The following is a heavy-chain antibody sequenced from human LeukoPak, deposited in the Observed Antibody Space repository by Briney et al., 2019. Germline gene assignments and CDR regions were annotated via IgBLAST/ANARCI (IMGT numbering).Heavy chain of an antibody. V-gene: IGHV3-21*01. D-gene: IGHD2-15*01. CDR2: INSSSSYI. CDR3: AREKYCSGGSCYFTFDY. J-gene: IGHJ4*02. Sequence: GSLILCCASSGFTISSYSMNFGQQAAGELQGWGSSINSSSSYIYYADSVKGSFTMSRDNAKNSLYLQMNSLRAEDTAVYYCAREKYCSGGSCYFTFDYWGQGTLVTVS. CDR1: GFTISSYS.